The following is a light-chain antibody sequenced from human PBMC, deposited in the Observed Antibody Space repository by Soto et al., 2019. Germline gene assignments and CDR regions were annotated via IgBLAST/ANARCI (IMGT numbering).Light chain of an antibody. Sequence: EIVLTQSPGTLSLSPGERATLSCRASQSVSSSYLAWYQQKPGQAPRLLIYGASSRATGIPDRFSGSGSGTDFTLTISRLEPEDFAVYYCQQYGSSRALIFGGGTKVEIK. CDR3: QQYGSSRALI. V-gene: IGKV3-20*01. CDR2: GAS. CDR1: QSVSSSY. J-gene: IGKJ4*01.